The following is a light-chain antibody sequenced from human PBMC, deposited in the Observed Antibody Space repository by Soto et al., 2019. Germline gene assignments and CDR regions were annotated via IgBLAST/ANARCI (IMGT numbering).Light chain of an antibody. V-gene: IGKV1-39*01. CDR3: QQSYSTLPWT. CDR1: QSISSY. CDR2: AAS. Sequence: DNQMTQSPSSLSASVGDRVTITCRASQSISSYLNWYQQKPGKAPKLLIYAASSLQSGVPSRFSGSGSGTDFTLTISSLQPEDFATYYCQQSYSTLPWTFGQGTKVEIK. J-gene: IGKJ1*01.